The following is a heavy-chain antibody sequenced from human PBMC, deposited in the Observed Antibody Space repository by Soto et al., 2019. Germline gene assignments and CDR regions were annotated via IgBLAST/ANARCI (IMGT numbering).Heavy chain of an antibody. Sequence: PGESLKISCKGSGYSFTSYWIGWVRQMPGKGLEWVGAIYPGDSDTRYSPSFQGQVTISADKSISTAYLQWSSLKASDTAMYYCARRYDSSGYYSVDDAFDICGQGTMVTVSS. CDR2: IYPGDSDT. V-gene: IGHV5-51*01. J-gene: IGHJ3*02. CDR3: ARRYDSSGYYSVDDAFDI. CDR1: GYSFTSYW. D-gene: IGHD3-22*01.